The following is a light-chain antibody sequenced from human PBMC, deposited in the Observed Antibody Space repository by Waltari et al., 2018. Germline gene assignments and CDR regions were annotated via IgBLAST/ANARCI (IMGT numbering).Light chain of an antibody. V-gene: IGKV3-20*01. CDR2: GAS. J-gene: IGKJ2*01. CDR3: QLYGNSPRYS. CDR1: QAVSRSY. Sequence: EIVLTQSPGTLSLSPGEGASLSCRASQAVSRSYIAWYQQKPGQDPRLLSYGASSRAPGIPDRFSGSGSGTDFTLTISRLEPEDFAVYYCQLYGNSPRYSFGQGTRLEIK.